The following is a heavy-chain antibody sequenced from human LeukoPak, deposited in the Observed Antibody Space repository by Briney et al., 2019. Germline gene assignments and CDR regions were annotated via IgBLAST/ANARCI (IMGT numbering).Heavy chain of an antibody. CDR2: ISSSRSYI. D-gene: IGHD5-12*01. V-gene: IGHV3-21*01. CDR3: APALSLYDYIYFDY. CDR1: GFTFSSYT. J-gene: IGHJ4*02. Sequence: PGGSLRLSCAASGFTFSSYTMNSVRQAPGQGLEWVLSISSSRSYIYYADSVKGRFTISRDNTINSLLLQMNSLRAEDTAVHYCAPALSLYDYIYFDYWGQGTLVTVSS.